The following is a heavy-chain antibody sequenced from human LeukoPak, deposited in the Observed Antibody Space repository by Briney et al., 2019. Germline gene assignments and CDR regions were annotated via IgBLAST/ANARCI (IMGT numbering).Heavy chain of an antibody. CDR1: GFTFSSYG. CDR3: ATGNRFYYYFMDV. J-gene: IGHJ6*03. CDR2: VKDDGSDN. Sequence: GGSLRLSCAASGFTFSSYGMNWVRQAPGKGLECVAFVKDDGSDNNYADSVKGRFTISRDNSKNTVYLQMNSLRVEDTAVYYCATGNRFYYYFMDVWGRGTTVTVSS. V-gene: IGHV3-30*02.